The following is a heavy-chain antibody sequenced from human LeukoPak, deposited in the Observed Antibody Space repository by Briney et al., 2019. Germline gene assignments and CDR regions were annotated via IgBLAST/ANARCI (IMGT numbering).Heavy chain of an antibody. CDR2: INHSGST. Sequence: SETLSLTCAVYGGSFSGYYWSWIRQPPGKGLEWIGEINHSGSTNYNPSLKSRVTISVDTSKNQFSLKLSSVTAADTAVYYCARGVRSGYARGYFDYWGQGTLVTVSS. CDR1: GGSFSGYY. V-gene: IGHV4-34*01. D-gene: IGHD5-12*01. CDR3: ARGVRSGYARGYFDY. J-gene: IGHJ4*02.